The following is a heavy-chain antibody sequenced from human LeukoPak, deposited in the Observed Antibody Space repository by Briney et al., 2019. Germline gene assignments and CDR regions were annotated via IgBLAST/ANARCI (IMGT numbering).Heavy chain of an antibody. J-gene: IGHJ4*02. D-gene: IGHD3-10*01. V-gene: IGHV1-2*02. CDR1: GYTFTDYY. Sequence: GASVKVSCKASGYTFTDYYMHWVRQAPGQGLEWMGWINPNGAGTNYAQKFQGRVTMTRDTSISTAYMDLSSLRSDDTAVYYCARKWVRGVISTDYWGQGTLVTVSS. CDR3: ARKWVRGVISTDY. CDR2: INPNGAGT.